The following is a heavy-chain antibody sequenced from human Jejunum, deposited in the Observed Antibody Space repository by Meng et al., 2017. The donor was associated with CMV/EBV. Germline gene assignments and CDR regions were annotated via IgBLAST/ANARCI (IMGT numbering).Heavy chain of an antibody. D-gene: IGHD1-14*01. CDR1: GDSFSTQT. V-gene: IGHV1-69*13. J-gene: IGHJ4*02. Sequence: QVQLVPSGAEVKKTGSSVKFACKTSGDSFSTQTFSWVRQAPGQGLEWMGGLIAVFDKTKAAPRFQDRATFTADESTSTAYMELSSLTFDDTAVYFCARGRRNEPLFDYWGQGTLVTVSS. CDR2: LIAVFDKT. CDR3: ARGRRNEPLFDY.